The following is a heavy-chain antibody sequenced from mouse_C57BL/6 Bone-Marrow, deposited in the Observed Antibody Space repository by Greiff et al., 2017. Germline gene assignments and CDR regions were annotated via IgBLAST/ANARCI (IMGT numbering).Heavy chain of an antibody. CDR2: IYPGSGST. Sequence: VQLQQPGAELVKPGASVKMSCKASGYTFTSYWITWVKQRPGQGLEWIGDIYPGSGSTNYNEKFKSKATLTVDKSSSTAYMQLSSLTSEDSAVYYCARGGHGDYWGQGTTLTVSS. D-gene: IGHD3-1*01. V-gene: IGHV1-55*01. CDR1: GYTFTSYW. CDR3: ARGGHGDY. J-gene: IGHJ2*01.